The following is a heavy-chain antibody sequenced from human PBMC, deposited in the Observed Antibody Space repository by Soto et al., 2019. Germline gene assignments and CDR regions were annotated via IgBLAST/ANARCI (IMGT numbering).Heavy chain of an antibody. V-gene: IGHV4-30-4*01. CDR3: ARGEVVDVVTAFKRELDP. D-gene: IGHD2-15*01. Sequence: SETLSLTCTVSGDTVNNGDYFWSWIRQSPGKGLEWLGYIYFTGSTYYSPSLKSRLHISMDKSKNHFSLEMTSVTVADTAVYFCARGEVVDVVTAFKRELDPWGPGLLVTVSS. CDR1: GDTVNNGDYF. J-gene: IGHJ5*02. CDR2: IYFTGST.